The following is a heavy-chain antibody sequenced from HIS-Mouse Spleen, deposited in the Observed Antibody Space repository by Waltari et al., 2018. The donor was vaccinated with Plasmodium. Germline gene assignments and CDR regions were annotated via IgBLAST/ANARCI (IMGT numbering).Heavy chain of an antibody. J-gene: IGHJ4*02. D-gene: IGHD6-6*01. Sequence: VQLLESGGGLVHPGGSMRLSCAAAVFTFSSFARNWVSLAPGKGLEWVSAISGSGGSTYYADSVKGRFTISRDNSKNTLYLQMNSLRAEDTAVYYCAKDSYSSSSWVFDYWGQGTLVTVSS. CDR2: ISGSGGST. CDR3: AKDSYSSSSWVFDY. CDR1: VFTFSSFA. V-gene: IGHV3-23*01.